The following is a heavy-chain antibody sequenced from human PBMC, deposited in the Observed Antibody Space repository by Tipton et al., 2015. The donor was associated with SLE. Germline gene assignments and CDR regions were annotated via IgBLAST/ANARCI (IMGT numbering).Heavy chain of an antibody. CDR1: GYSITSDNY. CDR2: IYHSGSI. J-gene: IGHJ4*02. Sequence: TLSLTCVVSGYSITSDNYWDWIRQPPGKGLEWIGSIYHSGSIYYNPSLESRVTLSIDTSKNQFSLKLTSVTAADTAVYYCARGQEGLLWFRELSDYWGQGTLVTVSS. D-gene: IGHD3-10*01. V-gene: IGHV4-38-2*01. CDR3: ARGQEGLLWFRELSDY.